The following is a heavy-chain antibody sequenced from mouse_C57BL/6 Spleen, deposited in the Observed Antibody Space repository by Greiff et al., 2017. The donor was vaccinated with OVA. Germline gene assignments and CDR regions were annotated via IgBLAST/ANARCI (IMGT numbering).Heavy chain of an antibody. V-gene: IGHV5-9-1*02. D-gene: IGHD2-4*01. Sequence: EVMLVESGEGLVKPGGSLKLSCAASGFTFSSYAMSWVRQTPEKRLEWVAYISSGGDYIYYADTVKGRFTISRDNARNTLYLQMSSLKSEDTAMYYCTRVYDYDYAMDYWGQGTSVTVSS. CDR3: TRVYDYDYAMDY. CDR1: GFTFSSYA. J-gene: IGHJ4*01. CDR2: ISSGGDYI.